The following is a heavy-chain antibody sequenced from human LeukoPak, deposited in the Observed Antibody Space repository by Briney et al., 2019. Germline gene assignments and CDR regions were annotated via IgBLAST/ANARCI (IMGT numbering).Heavy chain of an antibody. D-gene: IGHD3-16*01. CDR3: ARDRNNYYYYGMDV. CDR2: ISSSSVTM. CDR1: GFTSSSYS. Sequence: PGGSLRLSCVASGFTSSSYSLNWVRQAPGKGLEWISYISSSSVTMYYADSVKGRFTISRDNAKNSLYLQMNSLRDEDTAVYYCARDRNNYYYYGMDVWGQGTTVTVSS. J-gene: IGHJ6*02. V-gene: IGHV3-48*02.